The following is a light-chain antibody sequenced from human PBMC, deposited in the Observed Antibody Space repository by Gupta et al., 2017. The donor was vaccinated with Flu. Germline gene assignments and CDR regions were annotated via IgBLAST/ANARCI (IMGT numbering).Light chain of an antibody. CDR1: QTISSW. CDR3: QQYNSYWT. Sequence: DIHMTQSPSTLSASVGDRVTITCRASQTISSWLAWYQQKPGKATKLLINKSSSLESGVPSTFSGSGSGTEFTLTISSLQPDDFATYYCQQYNSYWTFGQGTKVEIK. J-gene: IGKJ1*01. CDR2: KSS. V-gene: IGKV1-5*03.